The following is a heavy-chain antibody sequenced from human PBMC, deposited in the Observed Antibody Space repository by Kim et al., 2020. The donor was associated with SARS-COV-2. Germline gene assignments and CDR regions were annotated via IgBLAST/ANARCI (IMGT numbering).Heavy chain of an antibody. CDR1: GFTFSSYW. CDR2: IKQDGSEK. J-gene: IGHJ6*02. CDR3: ARAVIPASVVRKPTKMGIMEV. Sequence: GGSLRLSCAASGFTFSSYWMSWVRQAPGKGLEWVANIKQDGSEKYYVDSVKGRFTISRDNAKNSLYLQMNSLRAEDTAVYYCARAVIPASVVRKPTKMGIMEVWGQGTTVTVSS. V-gene: IGHV3-7*03. D-gene: IGHD2-2*01.